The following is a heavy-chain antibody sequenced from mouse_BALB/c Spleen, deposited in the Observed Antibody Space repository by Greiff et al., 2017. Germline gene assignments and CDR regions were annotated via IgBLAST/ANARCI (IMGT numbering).Heavy chain of an antibody. CDR2: IDPANGNT. V-gene: IGHV14-3*02. CDR3: ARRDGSYYYAMDY. J-gene: IGHJ4*01. CDR1: GFNIKDTY. D-gene: IGHD2-3*01. Sequence: EVQGVESGAELVKPGASVKLSCTASGFNIKDTYMHWVKQRPEQGLEWIGRIDPANGNTKYDPKFQGKATITADTSSNTAYLQLSSLTSEDTAVYYCARRDGSYYYAMDYWGQGTSVTVSS.